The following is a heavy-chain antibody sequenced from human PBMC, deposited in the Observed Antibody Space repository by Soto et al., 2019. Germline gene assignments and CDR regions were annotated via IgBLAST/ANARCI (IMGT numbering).Heavy chain of an antibody. CDR1: GFTFSSYS. CDR3: AKEGLLWFGAGDYYYYGMDV. J-gene: IGHJ6*02. Sequence: GSLRLSCAASGFTFSSYSMNWVRQAPGRGLEWVSSISSSRTYIYYADSVKGRFTISRDNSKNTLYLQMNSLRAEDTAVYYCAKEGLLWFGAGDYYYYGMDVWGQGTTVTVSS. CDR2: ISSSRTYI. V-gene: IGHV3-21*01. D-gene: IGHD3-10*01.